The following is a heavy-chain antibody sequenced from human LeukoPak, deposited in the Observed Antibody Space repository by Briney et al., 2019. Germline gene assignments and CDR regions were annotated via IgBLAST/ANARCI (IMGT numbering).Heavy chain of an antibody. J-gene: IGHJ4*02. CDR2: ISGSGGST. CDR1: GFTFSSYS. V-gene: IGHV3-23*01. D-gene: IGHD3-22*01. Sequence: GGSLRLSCAASGFTFSSYSMNWVRQAPGKGLEWVSAISGSGGSTYYADSVKGRFTISRDNSKNTLYLQMNSLRAEDTAVYYCAKVRGGVVVIDYWGQGTLVTVSS. CDR3: AKVRGGVVVIDY.